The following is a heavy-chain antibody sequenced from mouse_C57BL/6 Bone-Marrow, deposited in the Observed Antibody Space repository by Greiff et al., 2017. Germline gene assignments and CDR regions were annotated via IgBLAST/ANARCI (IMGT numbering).Heavy chain of an antibody. Sequence: QVKLQQSGAELARPGASVKLSCTASGYTFTSYGISWVRQRTGQGLEWIGEIYPRSGNTYYNEKFKGKATLTADKSSSTAYMELRSLTSEDSAVYFCARNCLDYWGQGTTLTVSS. CDR3: ARNCLDY. CDR1: GYTFTSYG. CDR2: IYPRSGNT. D-gene: IGHD4-1*01. V-gene: IGHV1-81*01. J-gene: IGHJ2*01.